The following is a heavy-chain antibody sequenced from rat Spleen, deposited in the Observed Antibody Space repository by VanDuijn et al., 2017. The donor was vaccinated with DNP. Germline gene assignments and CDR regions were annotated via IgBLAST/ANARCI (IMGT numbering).Heavy chain of an antibody. CDR3: ARHEDYSSYVYGFAY. Sequence: EVQLVESGGGLVQPGGSLKLSCAASGFTFSAYYMAWVRQAPAKGLEWVAYIGSPAYAPYYTDSVKGRFIIFRDDAKNTQYLQMDSLRSEDTATYYCARHEDYSSYVYGFAYWGQGTLVTVSS. J-gene: IGHJ3*01. CDR2: IGSPAYAP. V-gene: IGHV5S13*01. CDR1: GFTFSAYY. D-gene: IGHD1-2*01.